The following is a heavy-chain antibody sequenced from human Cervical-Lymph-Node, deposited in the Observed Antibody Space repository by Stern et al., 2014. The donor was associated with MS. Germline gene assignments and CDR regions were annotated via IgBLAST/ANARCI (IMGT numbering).Heavy chain of an antibody. D-gene: IGHD2-15*01. J-gene: IGHJ6*02. V-gene: IGHV1-2*06. Sequence: VQLLQSGAEVKKPGASVKVSCKASGYTFTGYYMHWARQAPGQGLEWMGRINPNKGGTNYAQKFQGRVTMTRDTSISTAYMELSRLRSDDTAVYYCARSNYCSGGSCYYYYGMDVWGQGTTVTVSS. CDR2: INPNKGGT. CDR3: ARSNYCSGGSCYYYYGMDV. CDR1: GYTFTGYY.